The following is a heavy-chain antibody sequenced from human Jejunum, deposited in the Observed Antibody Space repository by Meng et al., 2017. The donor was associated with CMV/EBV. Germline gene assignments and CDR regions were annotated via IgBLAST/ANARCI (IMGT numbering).Heavy chain of an antibody. D-gene: IGHD6-19*01. J-gene: IGHJ4*02. V-gene: IGHV4-4*07. CDR2: IYSSGTT. CDR3: ARHEVVGTAIFDY. Sequence: QIQRAGPRRVNPSAPLSPTCTVSGGSISNYYWSWIRQPAGKVLEYSGRIYSSGTTKYTPTLNSRVTMSVDTSKNQFSLKVRSVTAADTAVYLCARHEVVGTAIFDYWGQGTLVTVSS. CDR1: GGSISNYY.